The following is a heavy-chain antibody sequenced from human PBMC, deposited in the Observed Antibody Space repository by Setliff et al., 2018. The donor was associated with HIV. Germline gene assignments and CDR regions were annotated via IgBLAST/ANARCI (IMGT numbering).Heavy chain of an antibody. CDR2: IYYSGST. Sequence: PSETLSLTCTVSGGSISSYYWSWIRQPPGKGLEWSGYIYYSGSTNYNPSLQSRVTISVDTSKNQFSLRLTSVTAADTAVYYCARTPGPGGWPTGWFDPWGQGTLVTVSS. V-gene: IGHV4-59*01. CDR3: ARTPGPGGWPTGWFDP. J-gene: IGHJ5*02. CDR1: GGSISSYY. D-gene: IGHD6-19*01.